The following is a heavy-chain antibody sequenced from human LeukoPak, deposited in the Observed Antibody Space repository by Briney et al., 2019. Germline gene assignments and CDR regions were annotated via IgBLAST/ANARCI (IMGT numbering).Heavy chain of an antibody. J-gene: IGHJ4*02. CDR1: GGSISSGGYF. CDR2: IYFTGNT. CDR3: ARLGFGSNRIDY. D-gene: IGHD3-16*02. Sequence: SETLSLTCAVSGGSISSGGYFWRWIRQPPGKGLEWIGSIYFTGNTYYNPSLKSRVTISVDTSKTQFSLRLSSVTAADTAVYYCARLGFGSNRIDYWGQGTLVTVSS. V-gene: IGHV4-39*01.